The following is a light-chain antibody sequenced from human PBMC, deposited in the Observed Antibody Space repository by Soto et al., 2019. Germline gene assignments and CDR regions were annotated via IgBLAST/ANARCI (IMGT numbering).Light chain of an antibody. Sequence: DIQMTQSPSTLSASVGDRVTITCRASQSLNNWLAWYQQKPGKAPKLLIYKAYSLESGVPSSFSGSGSGTEFTLTISILQPDDFATYSCQQYNSYSWTFGQGTKVDIK. CDR2: KAY. V-gene: IGKV1-5*03. CDR3: QQYNSYSWT. J-gene: IGKJ1*01. CDR1: QSLNNW.